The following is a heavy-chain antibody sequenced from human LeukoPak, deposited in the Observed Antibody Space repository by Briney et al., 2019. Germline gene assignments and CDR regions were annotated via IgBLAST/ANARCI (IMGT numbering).Heavy chain of an antibody. Sequence: PGGSLRLSCAASGFTFSSYSMNWVRQAPGKGLEWVSSISSSSSYIYYADSVKGRFTISRDNAKNSLYLQMNSLRAEDTAVYYCARDPRFYYDFWSGYSTGDYYYMDVWGKGTTVTVSS. V-gene: IGHV3-21*01. CDR2: ISSSSSYI. CDR3: ARDPRFYYDFWSGYSTGDYYYMDV. J-gene: IGHJ6*03. CDR1: GFTFSSYS. D-gene: IGHD3-3*01.